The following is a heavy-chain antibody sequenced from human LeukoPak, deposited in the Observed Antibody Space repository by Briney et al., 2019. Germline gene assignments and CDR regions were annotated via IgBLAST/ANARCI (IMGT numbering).Heavy chain of an antibody. J-gene: IGHJ6*02. Sequence: PSQTLSLTCTVSGGSISSGSYYWSWIRQPAGRGLEWIVRIYTSGSTNYNPSLKSRITISVNTTKNQFSLKLSSVTAADTAVYYCARDKASSAGYYYYGMDVWGQGTTVTVSS. CDR2: IYTSGST. D-gene: IGHD6-19*01. CDR1: GGSISSGSYY. CDR3: ARDKASSAGYYYYGMDV. V-gene: IGHV4-61*02.